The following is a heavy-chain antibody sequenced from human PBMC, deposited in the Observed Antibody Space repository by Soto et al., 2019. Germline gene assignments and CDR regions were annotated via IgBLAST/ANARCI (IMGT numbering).Heavy chain of an antibody. CDR1: GGTFSGHA. D-gene: IGHD3-22*01. V-gene: IGHV1-69*06. CDR2: IIPIFGTS. Sequence: QVQLVQSGAEVRKPRSSVKVSCKSSGGTFSGHALSWVRQAPGQGLEWMGGIIPIFGTSNYAQKFQGRVTITADTSTRTAYMELTSLRSEDTAVYSCASGLPYFDTGGPWSFDYWGQGSLVTVSS. J-gene: IGHJ4*02. CDR3: ASGLPYFDTGGPWSFDY.